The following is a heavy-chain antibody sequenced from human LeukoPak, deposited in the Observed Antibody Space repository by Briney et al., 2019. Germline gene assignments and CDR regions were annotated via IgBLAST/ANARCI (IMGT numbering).Heavy chain of an antibody. D-gene: IGHD1-26*01. V-gene: IGHV4-59*01. Sequence: SETLSLTCTVSGGSISTYYWSWIRQPPGKGLEWLGYIFYTGSTNYNPSLTSRVTMSIDTSKNQFSLQLSSVTAADTAVYYCAKRRIWEQHQYYFDYWGQGTLVTVSS. CDR3: AKRRIWEQHQYYFDY. CDR1: GGSISTYY. CDR2: IFYTGST. J-gene: IGHJ4*02.